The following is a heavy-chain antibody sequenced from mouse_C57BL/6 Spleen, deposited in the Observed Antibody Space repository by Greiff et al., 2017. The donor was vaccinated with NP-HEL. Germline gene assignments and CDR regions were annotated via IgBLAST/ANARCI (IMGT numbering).Heavy chain of an antibody. J-gene: IGHJ3*01. Sequence: VKLQESGAELVRPGASVKLSCKASGYTFTDYYINWVKQRPGQGLEWIGRIYPGSGNTYYNEKFKGKATLTAEKSSSTAYMQLSSLTSEDSAVDYCAGCGGGFTWFAYWGQGTLVTVSA. CDR2: IYPGSGNT. D-gene: IGHD1-1*02. CDR3: AGCGGGFTWFAY. CDR1: GYTFTDYY. V-gene: IGHV1-76*01.